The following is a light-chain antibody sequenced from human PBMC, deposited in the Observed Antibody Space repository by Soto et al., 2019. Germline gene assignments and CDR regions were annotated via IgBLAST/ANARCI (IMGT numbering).Light chain of an antibody. Sequence: EIVLTQSPGTPSLSPGERATLSCRASQSVSSSYLAWYQQKPGQAPRLLIYGASSRATGIPDRFSGSGSGTDFTLTISRLEPEDFGVYYCQQYGSSRTFGQGTKVDI. CDR1: QSVSSSY. CDR2: GAS. V-gene: IGKV3-20*01. CDR3: QQYGSSRT. J-gene: IGKJ1*01.